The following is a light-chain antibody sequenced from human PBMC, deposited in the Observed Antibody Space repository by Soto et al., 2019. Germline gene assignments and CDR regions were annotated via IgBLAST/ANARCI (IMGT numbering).Light chain of an antibody. CDR2: EGS. J-gene: IGLJ3*02. Sequence: QSALTQPASVSGSPGQSITISCTGTSSDVGSYNLVSWYQQHPGKAPKLMIYEGSKRPSGVSNRFSGSKSGNTASLTISGLQAEDEADYYCCSYAGSSTPVFGGGTQLTVL. CDR3: CSYAGSSTPV. V-gene: IGLV2-23*01. CDR1: SSDVGSYNL.